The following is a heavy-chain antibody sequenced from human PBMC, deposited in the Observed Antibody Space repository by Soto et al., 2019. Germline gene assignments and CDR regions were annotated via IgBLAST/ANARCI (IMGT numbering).Heavy chain of an antibody. CDR2: TYYRSKWYN. CDR1: GDSVSSNSAA. D-gene: IGHD3-3*01. CDR3: ARASSAFWSGYYLYYFDY. Sequence: SQTLSLTCAISGDSVSSNSAAWNWIRQSPSRGLEWLGRTYYRSKWYNDYAVSVKSRITINPDTSKNQFSLQLNSVTPEDTAVYYCARASSAFWSGYYLYYFDYWGQGTLVTVSS. V-gene: IGHV6-1*01. J-gene: IGHJ4*02.